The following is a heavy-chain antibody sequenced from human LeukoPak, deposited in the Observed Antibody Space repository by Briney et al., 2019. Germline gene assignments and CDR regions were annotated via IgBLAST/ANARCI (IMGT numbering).Heavy chain of an antibody. CDR2: VALDGSRK. CDR1: GFTFSHHH. J-gene: IGHJ4*02. CDR3: ARDQGDASGWFFDY. D-gene: IGHD6-19*01. V-gene: IGHV3-30*03. Sequence: GGSLRLSCAASGFTFSHHHIHWVRQAPGKGLEWVTVVALDGSRKIYADSVKGRFTISRDNSKNTVSLQMNSLGVEDTAVYYCARDQGDASGWFFDYWGQGARVIVSS.